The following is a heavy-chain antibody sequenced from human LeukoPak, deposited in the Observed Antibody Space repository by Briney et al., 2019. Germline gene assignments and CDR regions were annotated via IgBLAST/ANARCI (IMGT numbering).Heavy chain of an antibody. CDR3: ARGNLDFDY. CDR2: ISETGTT. V-gene: IGHV4-59*01. D-gene: IGHD4-23*01. J-gene: IGHJ4*02. Sequence: PSETLSLTCTVSSGSINTFYWSWIRQPPGKGPEWIGFISETGTTNYNPSLNSRVTISVDTSKNQFSLKLSSVTAADTAVYYCARGNLDFDYWGQGTLVTVSS. CDR1: SGSINTFY.